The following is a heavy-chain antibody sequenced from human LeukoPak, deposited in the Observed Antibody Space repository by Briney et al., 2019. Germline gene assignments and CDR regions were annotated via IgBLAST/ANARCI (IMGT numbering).Heavy chain of an antibody. D-gene: IGHD1-14*01. J-gene: IGHJ3*02. CDR3: ARDRISINALDM. CDR2: ISHIGST. CDR1: GASISGHY. Sequence: SETLSLTCTVSGASISGHYLTWLRQPPGKGLEWIGHISHIGSTNYNPSLKSRVTISVDTSKNQFSLKLTSVTAADTAVYYCARDRISINALDMWGQGTMVTVSS. V-gene: IGHV4-59*11.